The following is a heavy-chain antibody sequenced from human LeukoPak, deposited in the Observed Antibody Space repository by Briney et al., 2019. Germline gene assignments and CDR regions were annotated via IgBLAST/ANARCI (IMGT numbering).Heavy chain of an antibody. J-gene: IGHJ4*02. CDR3: AETSHSGYPNY. CDR2: ISSGSSTI. Sequence: GGSLGLSCAASGFTFSSYSMNWVRQAPGKGLEWVSYISSGSSTIYYADSVKGRFTISRDNAKNSLYLQMNSLRAEDTAVYYCAETSHSGYPNYWGQGTLVTVSS. V-gene: IGHV3-48*01. CDR1: GFTFSSYS. D-gene: IGHD3-22*01.